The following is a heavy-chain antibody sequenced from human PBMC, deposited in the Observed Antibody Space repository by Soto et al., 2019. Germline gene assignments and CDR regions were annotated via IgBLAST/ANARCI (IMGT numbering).Heavy chain of an antibody. CDR1: GGSFSGYY. CDR3: ARRRSGSYSGH. J-gene: IGHJ4*02. D-gene: IGHD1-26*01. V-gene: IGHV4-34*01. CDR2: INHSGST. Sequence: QVQLQQWGAGLLKPSETLSLTCAVYGGSFSGYYWCWIRQPPGKGLEWIGEINHSGSTNYNPSLKSQVNISVDTAKNQFSLKLSSLTAAETAVDYCARRRSGSYSGHWGQGTLVTVSS.